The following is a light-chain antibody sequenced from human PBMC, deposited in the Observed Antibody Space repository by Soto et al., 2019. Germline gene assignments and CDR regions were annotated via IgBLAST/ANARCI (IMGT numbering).Light chain of an antibody. Sequence: QSALTQPASVSGSPGQSITISCTGTSSDVGGHNFVSWYQQHPGRAPKLMIYDVRNRPSGVSNRFSGYKSANTASLVISGLQAEDEADYYCSSYSSSDTLVFGGGTKLTVL. J-gene: IGLJ2*01. CDR3: SSYSSSDTLV. V-gene: IGLV2-14*03. CDR1: SSDVGGHNF. CDR2: DVR.